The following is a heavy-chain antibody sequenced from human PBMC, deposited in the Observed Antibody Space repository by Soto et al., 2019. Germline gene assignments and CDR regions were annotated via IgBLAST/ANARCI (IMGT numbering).Heavy chain of an antibody. CDR2: ISSSGSTI. J-gene: IGHJ6*02. Sequence: PXVSLRLSCAASGFTFSSYEMNWVRQAPGKGLEWVSYISSSGSTIYYADSVEGRFTISRDNAKNSLYLQMNSLRAEDTAVYYCARTFTAPTFYGMDVWGQGTTVTVSS. V-gene: IGHV3-48*03. CDR1: GFTFSSYE. D-gene: IGHD5-18*01. CDR3: ARTFTAPTFYGMDV.